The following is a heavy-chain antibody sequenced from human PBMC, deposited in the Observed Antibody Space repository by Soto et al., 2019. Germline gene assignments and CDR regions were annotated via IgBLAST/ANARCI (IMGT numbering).Heavy chain of an antibody. D-gene: IGHD6-13*01. CDR1: GYTLTDYW. CDR2: IDPSDSYT. CDR3: ARLRSSSWYVDY. Sequence: GESLKISCKGSGYTLTDYWISWVRQMPGKGLEWMGRIDPSDSYTSYSPSFQGHVTISADKAISTASLQWSSLMASDTAMYYCARLRSSSWYVDYWGQGTLVTV. V-gene: IGHV5-10-1*01. J-gene: IGHJ4*02.